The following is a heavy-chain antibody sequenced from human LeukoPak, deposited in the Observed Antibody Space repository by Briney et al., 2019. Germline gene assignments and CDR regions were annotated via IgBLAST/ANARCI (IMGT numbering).Heavy chain of an antibody. J-gene: IGHJ5*02. D-gene: IGHD1-26*01. Sequence: PSETLSLTCTVSGGSMYSYHWGWIRQPPGKGLEWIGYIYYSGSTNYNPSLKSRVTISADTSKNQFSPKLSYVTAADTAMYYCARYSGSYDWFDPWGQGTLVTVSS. CDR3: ARYSGSYDWFDP. V-gene: IGHV4-59*01. CDR1: GGSMYSYH. CDR2: IYYSGST.